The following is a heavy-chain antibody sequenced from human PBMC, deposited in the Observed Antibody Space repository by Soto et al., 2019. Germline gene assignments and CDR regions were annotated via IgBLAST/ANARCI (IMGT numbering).Heavy chain of an antibody. Sequence: PGGSLRLSCAASGFTFSSPWMSWVRQAPGKGLGWVANIKQDGSETQYVDSARGRFTISRDNAKNALYLQMNSLRAEDTVLYYCAKDIWGSTWEIYCMDVWGQGTTVTVSS. D-gene: IGHD2-15*01. CDR2: IKQDGSET. J-gene: IGHJ6*02. V-gene: IGHV3-7*03. CDR3: AKDIWGSTWEIYCMDV. CDR1: GFTFSSPW.